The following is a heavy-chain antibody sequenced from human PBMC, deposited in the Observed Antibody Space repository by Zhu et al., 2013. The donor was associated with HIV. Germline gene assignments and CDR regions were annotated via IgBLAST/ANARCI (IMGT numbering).Heavy chain of an antibody. CDR3: ATGEGVAPEDSEYYDATGFLAFEI. CDR1: GGSVSSTSYY. CDR2: IYDSGST. D-gene: IGHD3-22*01. V-gene: IGHV4-61*01. Sequence: QVQLHESGPGLVKPSETLSLTCTVSGGSVSSTSYYWSWIRQPPGKGLEWIGYIYDSGSTDYNPSLKSRVTISVDSSKTQFSLKLTSVTAADTAIYYCATGEGVAPEDSEYYDATGFLAFEIWGQGTVVTVSS. J-gene: IGHJ3*02.